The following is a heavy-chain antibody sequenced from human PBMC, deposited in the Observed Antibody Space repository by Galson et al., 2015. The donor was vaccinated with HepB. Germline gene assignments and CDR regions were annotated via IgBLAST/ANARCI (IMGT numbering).Heavy chain of an antibody. V-gene: IGHV1-69*13. D-gene: IGHD2-2*01. CDR1: GGIFSRYT. Sequence: SVKVSCKASGGIFSRYTINWVRQAPGQGLEWMGGITPLFGTAKYAQKFQGRVTITADESTSTVYMEFSSLRSEDTAIYYCAREGTVAAANPVDYWGQGTLVTVSS. J-gene: IGHJ4*02. CDR3: AREGTVAAANPVDY. CDR2: ITPLFGTA.